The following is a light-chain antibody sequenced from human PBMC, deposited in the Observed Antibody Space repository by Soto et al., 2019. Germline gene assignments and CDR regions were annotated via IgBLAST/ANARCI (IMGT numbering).Light chain of an antibody. CDR1: QSLLYSNGNNY. V-gene: IGKV2-28*01. CDR3: MQPLQTPYT. J-gene: IGKJ2*01. Sequence: DIVMTQSPLSLPVTPGEPASISCRSSQSLLYSNGNNYLDWYVQKPGQSPQLLIYLASSRASGVPDRFSGSGSGTDFTLQISRVEAEDVGVYYCMQPLQTPYTFGQGTKLEIK. CDR2: LAS.